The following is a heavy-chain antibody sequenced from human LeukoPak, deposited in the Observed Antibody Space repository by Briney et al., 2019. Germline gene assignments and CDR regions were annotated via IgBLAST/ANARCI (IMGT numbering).Heavy chain of an antibody. D-gene: IGHD3-10*01. CDR1: GLTFSSYG. J-gene: IGHJ4*02. CDR3: ARASGSGGFDY. V-gene: IGHV3-33*01. CDR2: IWYDGSNK. Sequence: GRSLRLSCAASGLTFSSYGMHWVRQAPGKGLEWVAVIWYDGSNKYYADSVKGRFTISRDNSKNTLYLQMNSLRAEDTAVYYCARASGSGGFDYWGQGTLVTVSS.